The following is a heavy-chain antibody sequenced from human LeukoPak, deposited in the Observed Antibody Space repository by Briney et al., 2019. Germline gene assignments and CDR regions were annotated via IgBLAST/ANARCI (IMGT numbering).Heavy chain of an antibody. CDR2: IPYDGSNK. V-gene: IGHV3-30*02. Sequence: GGSLRLSCAASGFTFSSYGMHWVRQAPGKGLEWVAFIPYDGSNKYYADSVKGRFTISRDNSKNTLYLQMNSLRAEDTAVYYCAKGVRAQYQLLRPSWGYWGQGTLVTVSS. CDR1: GFTFSSYG. D-gene: IGHD2-2*01. J-gene: IGHJ4*02. CDR3: AKGVRAQYQLLRPSWGY.